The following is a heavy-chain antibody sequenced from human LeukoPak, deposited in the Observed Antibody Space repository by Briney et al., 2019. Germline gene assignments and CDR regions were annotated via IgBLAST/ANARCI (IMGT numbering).Heavy chain of an antibody. CDR1: GGPISSDY. CDR2: IFYSGST. D-gene: IGHD1-1*01. V-gene: IGHV4-59*01. CDR3: ARLLAGTTLMDV. J-gene: IGHJ6*04. Sequence: SETLSLTCTVSGGPISSDYWAWIRQPPGKGLECIGYIFYSGSTNYTPSLKSRVTTSVDTSKNRFSLELSSVTAADTAVYYCARLLAGTTLMDVWGKGTTVTVSS.